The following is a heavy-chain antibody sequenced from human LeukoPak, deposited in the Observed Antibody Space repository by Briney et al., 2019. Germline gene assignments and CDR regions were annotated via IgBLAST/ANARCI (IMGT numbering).Heavy chain of an antibody. Sequence: SETLSLTCTVSGVSISSYYWSWIRQPPGKGLEWIGYIYYSGSTNYNPSLKSRVTISVDTSKNQFSLKLSSVTAADTAVYYCARESGIAAAGTAYYYYGMDVWGQGTTVTVSS. V-gene: IGHV4-59*12. CDR3: ARESGIAAAGTAYYYYGMDV. D-gene: IGHD6-13*01. CDR2: IYYSGST. CDR1: GVSISSYY. J-gene: IGHJ6*02.